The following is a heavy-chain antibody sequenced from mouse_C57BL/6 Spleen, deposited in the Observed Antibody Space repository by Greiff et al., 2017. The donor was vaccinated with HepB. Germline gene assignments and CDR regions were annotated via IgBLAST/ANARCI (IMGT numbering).Heavy chain of an antibody. J-gene: IGHJ2*01. V-gene: IGHV1-80*01. D-gene: IGHD2-4*01. CDR3: ARKGLRRAYFDY. Sequence: VKLVESGAELVKPGASVKISCKASGYAFSSYWMNWVKQRPGKGLEWIGQIYPGDGDTNYNGKFKGKATLTADKSSSTAYMQLSSLTSEDSAVYFCARKGLRRAYFDYWGQGTTLTVSS. CDR2: IYPGDGDT. CDR1: GYAFSSYW.